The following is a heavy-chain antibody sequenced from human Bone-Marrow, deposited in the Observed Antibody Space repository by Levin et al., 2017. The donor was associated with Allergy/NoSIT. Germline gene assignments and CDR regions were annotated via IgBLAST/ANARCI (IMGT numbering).Heavy chain of an antibody. V-gene: IGHV4-39*07. Sequence: SETLSLTCTVSGGSISSSSYYWGWIRQPPGKGLEWIGSIYYSGSTYYNPSLKSRVTISVDTSKNQFSLKLSSVTAADTAVYYCARVDGGAQSFDYWGQGTLVTVSS. J-gene: IGHJ4*02. D-gene: IGHD3-16*01. CDR3: ARVDGGAQSFDY. CDR2: IYYSGST. CDR1: GGSISSSSYY.